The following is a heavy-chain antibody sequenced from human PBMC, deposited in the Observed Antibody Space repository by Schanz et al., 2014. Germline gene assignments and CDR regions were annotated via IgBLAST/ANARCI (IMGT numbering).Heavy chain of an antibody. V-gene: IGHV1-2*02. D-gene: IGHD5-12*01. CDR1: GYSFTEYF. Sequence: QVQLVQSGPAVKKPGASMKVSCLASGYSFTEYFLHWVRQAPGQGLEWMGWINPNSGETNYEQKFKGRVTLTRDNSISTAFMELSGLTSDDTATYFCARARYTGYDCSGYWGQGTLLIVSS. J-gene: IGHJ4*02. CDR2: INPNSGET. CDR3: ARARYTGYDCSGY.